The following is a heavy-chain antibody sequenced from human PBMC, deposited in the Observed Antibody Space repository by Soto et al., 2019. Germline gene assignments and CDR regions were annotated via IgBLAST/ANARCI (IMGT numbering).Heavy chain of an antibody. CDR2: ISGSGDST. J-gene: IGHJ4*02. CDR1: GFTFSSYA. CDR3: ATRGADRISISRCPFDY. D-gene: IGHD2-2*01. Sequence: PGGSLRLSCAASGFTFSSYAMSWVRQAPGKGLELVSVISGSGDSTYADSVKGRFTISRDNAKNSLYLQMNSLRAEDTAVYYCATRGADRISISRCPFDYWGQGILVTVSS. V-gene: IGHV3-23*01.